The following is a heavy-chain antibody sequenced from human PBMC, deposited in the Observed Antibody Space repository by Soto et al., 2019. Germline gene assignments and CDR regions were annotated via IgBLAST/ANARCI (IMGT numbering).Heavy chain of an antibody. CDR1: GYGFTTYG. CDR2: ISAHNGNT. Sequence: QVHLVQSGAEVKKPGASVKVSCKGSGYGFTTYGITWVRQAPGQGLEWMAWISAHNGNTNYAQKLQGRVTVTRDTPTSTAYMELRSLSPDDTAVYYCARGRDGDYWGQGALVTVSS. CDR3: ARGRDGDY. D-gene: IGHD6-6*01. J-gene: IGHJ4*02. V-gene: IGHV1-18*01.